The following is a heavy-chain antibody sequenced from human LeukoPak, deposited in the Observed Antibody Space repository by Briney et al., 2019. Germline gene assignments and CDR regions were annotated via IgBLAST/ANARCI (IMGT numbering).Heavy chain of an antibody. D-gene: IGHD5/OR15-5a*01. V-gene: IGHV3-23*01. Sequence: PGGSLRLSCAASGFTFSNYALSWVRRAPGKGLEWVSAISGTGGNTFYADSVKGRFTISRDNSRHTLYLQLNSLRAEDTAIYYCAKDTRALLRLGYFDSWGQGTLVTVSS. CDR1: GFTFSNYA. CDR2: ISGTGGNT. J-gene: IGHJ4*02. CDR3: AKDTRALLRLGYFDS.